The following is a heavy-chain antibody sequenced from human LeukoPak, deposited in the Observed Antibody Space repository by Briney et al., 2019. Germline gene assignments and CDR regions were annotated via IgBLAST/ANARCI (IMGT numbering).Heavy chain of an antibody. CDR3: ARHHNNVLYNFDMDV. CDR2: SYYGVST. CDR1: GRSISSFY. J-gene: IGHJ6*02. D-gene: IGHD1/OR15-1a*01. V-gene: IGHV4-39*01. Sequence: SETLSLTCTVSGRSISSFYWRWIRHPPGRGLEWSGSSYYGVSTYYNPSHKRRVTISVDTSNNQSSLKLSSVTGAVTAVYYCARHHNNVLYNFDMDVWGRGTTVTVSS.